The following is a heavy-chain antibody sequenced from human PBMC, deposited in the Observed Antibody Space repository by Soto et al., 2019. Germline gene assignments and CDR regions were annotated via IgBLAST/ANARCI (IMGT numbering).Heavy chain of an antibody. V-gene: IGHV1-18*01. D-gene: IGHD6-13*01. CDR1: GYAFTSYG. CDR2: ISAYNGNT. CDR3: ARARPLSRCSRWLPSFDY. J-gene: IGHJ4*02. Sequence: ASVKVSCKASGYAFTSYGISWVRQAPGQGLEWMGWISAYNGNTNYAQKLQGRVTMTTDTSTSTAYMELRSLRSDDTAVYYCARARPLSRCSRWLPSFDYWGQGTLVTVSS.